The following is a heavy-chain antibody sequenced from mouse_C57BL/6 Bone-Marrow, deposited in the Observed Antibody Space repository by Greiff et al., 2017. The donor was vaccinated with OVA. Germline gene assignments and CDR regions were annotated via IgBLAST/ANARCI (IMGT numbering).Heavy chain of an antibody. CDR1: GFSFNTYA. D-gene: IGHD2-1*01. Sequence: EVKLMESGGGLVQPKGSLKLSCAASGFSFNTYAMNWVRQAPGKGLEWVARIRSKSNNYATYYADSVKDRFTISRDDSESMLYLQMNNLKTEDTAMYYCVRQGGNYWYFDVWGTGTTVTVSS. CDR2: IRSKSNNYAT. V-gene: IGHV10-1*01. J-gene: IGHJ1*03. CDR3: VRQGGNYWYFDV.